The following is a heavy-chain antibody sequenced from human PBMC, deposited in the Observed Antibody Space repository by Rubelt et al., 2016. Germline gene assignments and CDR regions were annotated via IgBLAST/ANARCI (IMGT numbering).Heavy chain of an antibody. Sequence: QVQMVQSGAGVKKPGSSLRVSCKASGDSFSNYAINWVRQAPGQGLEWMGIINPRGGSTIYAQKFQGRVTMTEDTSTDTAYMELSSLRSEDTAVYYCARGVGFGAPYFDTWGQGTPVSVSS. CDR2: INPRGGST. D-gene: IGHD3-10*01. V-gene: IGHV1-46*01. CDR3: ARGVGFGAPYFDT. J-gene: IGHJ4*02. CDR1: GDSFSNYA.